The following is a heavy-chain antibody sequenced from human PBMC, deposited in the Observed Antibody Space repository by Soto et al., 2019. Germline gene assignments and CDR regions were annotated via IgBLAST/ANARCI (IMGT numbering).Heavy chain of an antibody. CDR2: INSNNGNT. CDR1: GYIFTSYD. J-gene: IGHJ4*02. V-gene: IGHV1-18*01. Sequence: QVQVVQSGAEVKKPGDSVKVSCKTSGYIFTSYDFIWVRQAPGQGLEWMGWINSNNGNTNYVQKFQGTVAMTTDTSTSTAYMALRSLTSDDTAVYYCVRVFLSSGISLGGLYHWGQGTLVTVSS. CDR3: VRVFLSSGISLGGLYH. D-gene: IGHD3-16*01.